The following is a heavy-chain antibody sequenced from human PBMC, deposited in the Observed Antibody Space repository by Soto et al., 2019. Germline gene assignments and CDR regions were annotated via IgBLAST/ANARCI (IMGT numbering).Heavy chain of an antibody. D-gene: IGHD3-9*01. CDR1: GGSITRSSHY. Sequence: SETLSLTCTVSGGSITRSSHYWGWIRQPPGKALQWIGSLYHSGSTYYNPSLKSRVTISVDTSKNQFSLKLSSVTAADTAVYYCARGDILTGYHFWGQGTLVTVSS. CDR2: LYHSGST. CDR3: ARGDILTGYHF. V-gene: IGHV4-39*01. J-gene: IGHJ4*02.